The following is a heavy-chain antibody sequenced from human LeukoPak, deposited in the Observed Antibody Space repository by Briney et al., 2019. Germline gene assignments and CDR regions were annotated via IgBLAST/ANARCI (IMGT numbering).Heavy chain of an antibody. J-gene: IGHJ6*02. CDR1: GGSISSSSYY. V-gene: IGHV4-31*03. Sequence: SETLSLTCTVSGGSISSSSYYWGWIRQHPGKGLEWIGYIYYSGSTYYNPSLKSRVTISVDTSKNQFSLKLSSVTAADTAVYYCARADYDILTGYLYGMDVWGQGTTVTVSS. CDR2: IYYSGST. D-gene: IGHD3-9*01. CDR3: ARADYDILTGYLYGMDV.